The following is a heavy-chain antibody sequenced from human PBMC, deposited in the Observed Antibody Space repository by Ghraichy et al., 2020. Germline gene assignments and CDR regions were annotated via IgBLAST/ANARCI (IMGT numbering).Heavy chain of an antibody. J-gene: IGHJ6*02. D-gene: IGHD6-19*01. CDR1: GFTFSSYA. V-gene: IGHV3-23*01. CDR3: AKDRFSSGYFYYYGMDV. Sequence: GTLNISCAASGFTFSSYAMSWVRQAPGKGLEWVSAISGSGGRTHYADSVKGRFTISRDNSKNTLYLQTNSLRAEDTAVYYCAKDRFSSGYFYYYGMDVWGQGTTVTVSS. CDR2: ISGSGGRT.